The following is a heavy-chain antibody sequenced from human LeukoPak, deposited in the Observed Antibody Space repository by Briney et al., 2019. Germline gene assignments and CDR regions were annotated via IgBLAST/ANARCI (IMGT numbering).Heavy chain of an antibody. CDR2: ISSSRYI. J-gene: IGHJ4*02. Sequence: GGSLRLSCAASGFTFSSYSMNWVRQAPGKGLEWVSSISSSRYIYYAGSVKDRFTISTDNANNSLYLQMNSLRAEDTAVYYCARGYSSAFDYWGQGTLVTVSS. D-gene: IGHD6-25*01. CDR3: ARGYSSAFDY. CDR1: GFTFSSYS. V-gene: IGHV3-21*01.